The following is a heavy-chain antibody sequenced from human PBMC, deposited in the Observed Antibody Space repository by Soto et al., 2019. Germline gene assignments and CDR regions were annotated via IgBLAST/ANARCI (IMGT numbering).Heavy chain of an antibody. CDR3: ASTDYDILTGSISYYYGMDV. CDR2: IDPSDSYT. D-gene: IGHD3-9*01. V-gene: IGHV5-10-1*01. CDR1: GYSFTSYW. J-gene: IGHJ6*02. Sequence: GVSMKISSKGSGYSFTSYWISWVRQMTGKGLEWMGRIDPSDSYTNYSPSFQGHVTISADKSISTAYLQWSSLKASDTAMYYCASTDYDILTGSISYYYGMDVWGQGTTVTVSS.